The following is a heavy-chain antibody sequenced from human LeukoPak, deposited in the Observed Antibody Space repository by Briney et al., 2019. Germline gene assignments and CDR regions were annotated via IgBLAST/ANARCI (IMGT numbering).Heavy chain of an antibody. Sequence: SETLSLTCTVSGGSISSSSYYWGWIRQPPGKGLEWIGSIYYSGSTNYNPSLKSRVTISVDTSKNQFSLKLSSVTAADTAVYQCAREGYCGADWASENYLYYWVLTLLSQCDDWFDPWGQGTLVTVSS. CDR1: GGSISSSSYY. J-gene: IGHJ5*02. CDR2: IYYSGST. D-gene: IGHD2-15*01. CDR3: AREGYCGADWASENYLYYWVLTLLSQCDDWFDP. V-gene: IGHV4-39*07.